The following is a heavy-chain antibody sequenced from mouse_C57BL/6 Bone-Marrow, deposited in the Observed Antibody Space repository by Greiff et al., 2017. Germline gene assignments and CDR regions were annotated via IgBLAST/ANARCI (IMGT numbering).Heavy chain of an antibody. Sequence: VQLQQSGAELVRPGASVKLSCTASGFNIKDYYMHWVKQRPEQGLEWIGRIDPEDGDTEYAPKFQGKATMTADTSSNTAYLQLSSLTSEDTAVYYCTTDYYGSSYVGWYFDVWGTGTTVTVSS. CDR3: TTDYYGSSYVGWYFDV. V-gene: IGHV14-1*01. CDR2: IDPEDGDT. J-gene: IGHJ1*03. CDR1: GFNIKDYY. D-gene: IGHD1-1*01.